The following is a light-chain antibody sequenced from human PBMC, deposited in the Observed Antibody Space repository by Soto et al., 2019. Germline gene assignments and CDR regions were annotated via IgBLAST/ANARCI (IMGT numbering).Light chain of an antibody. CDR3: SSDAGSGIYV. J-gene: IGLJ1*01. Sequence: QSALTQPPSASGSPGQSVTISCTGTSSDVGGYNFVSWYQQHPGKSPKLMIYEVSKRPSGVPDRFSGSKSGNTASLTVSGLQDEDDAAYYCSSDAGSGIYVFGTGTKVTVL. CDR2: EVS. V-gene: IGLV2-8*01. CDR1: SSDVGGYNF.